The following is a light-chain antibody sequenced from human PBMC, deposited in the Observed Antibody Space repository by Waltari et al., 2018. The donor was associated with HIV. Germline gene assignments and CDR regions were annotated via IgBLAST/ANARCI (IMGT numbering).Light chain of an antibody. Sequence: QSALTQPASVSGSPGQSITLSCTGTSSDVGVYYHVSCDHLHPGKAPKLMIYDVSNRPSGVSDRFSGSKSANTASLTISGLQAEDEAHYYCSSYTSSSTVVFGGGTKLTVL. J-gene: IGLJ2*01. CDR3: SSYTSSSTVV. CDR1: SSDVGVYYH. CDR2: DVS. V-gene: IGLV2-14*03.